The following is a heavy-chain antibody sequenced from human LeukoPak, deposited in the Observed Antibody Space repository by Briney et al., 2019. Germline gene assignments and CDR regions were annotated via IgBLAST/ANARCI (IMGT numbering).Heavy chain of an antibody. CDR2: ISSSSSYI. CDR1: GFTFSSYS. Sequence: GGSLRLSCAASGFTFSSYSMNWVRQAPGKGLEWVSSISSSSSYIHYADSVKGRFTISRDNAKKSLYLQMNSLRAEDTAVYYCASQLGDASDIWGQGTMVTVSS. V-gene: IGHV3-21*01. CDR3: ASQLGDASDI. J-gene: IGHJ3*02. D-gene: IGHD6-13*01.